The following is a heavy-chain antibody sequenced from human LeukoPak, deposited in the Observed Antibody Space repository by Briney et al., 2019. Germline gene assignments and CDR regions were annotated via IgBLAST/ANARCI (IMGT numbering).Heavy chain of an antibody. Sequence: GGSLSLSCAASGFTFSNYSMSWVRQAPGKGLEWVSSISGSGGTTYYADSVKGRFTISRDNSKNTLYLQMNSLRAEDTAVYYCAKGRGGSYYYYYMDVWGKGTTVTVSS. V-gene: IGHV3-23*01. CDR3: AKGRGGSYYYYYMDV. CDR1: GFTFSNYS. CDR2: ISGSGGTT. D-gene: IGHD1-26*01. J-gene: IGHJ6*03.